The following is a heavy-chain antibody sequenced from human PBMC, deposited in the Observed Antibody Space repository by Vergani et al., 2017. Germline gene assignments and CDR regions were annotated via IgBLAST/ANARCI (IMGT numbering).Heavy chain of an antibody. D-gene: IGHD2-2*01. Sequence: QVQLHEAGPGLVKPSQTLSLTCTVSGASITSCSFYWSWIRQPAGKGLEWIGRSHASGTKNYNLSLRSRVTLSVDTSKNHLSLKMISMTAAHTAVYYCERGTRPRGSSTSEEYLQHWGQGTMVTVSS. CDR3: ERGTRPRGSSTSEEYLQH. V-gene: IGHV4-61*02. CDR2: SHASGTK. J-gene: IGHJ1*01. CDR1: GASITSCSFY.